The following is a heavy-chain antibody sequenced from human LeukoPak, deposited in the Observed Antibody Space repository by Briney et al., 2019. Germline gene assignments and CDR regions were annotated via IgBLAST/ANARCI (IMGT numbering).Heavy chain of an antibody. CDR1: GGSISSSSYY. V-gene: IGHV4-39*01. CDR2: IYYSGST. J-gene: IGHJ4*02. Sequence: SETLSLTCTVSGGSISSSSYYWGWIRQPPGTGLEWLGSIYYSGSTYYNPSLKSRVTISVDTSKNQFSLKLSSVTAADTAVYYCARHLSRGGYFDYWGQGTLVTVSS. CDR3: ARHLSRGGYFDY. D-gene: IGHD3-16*01.